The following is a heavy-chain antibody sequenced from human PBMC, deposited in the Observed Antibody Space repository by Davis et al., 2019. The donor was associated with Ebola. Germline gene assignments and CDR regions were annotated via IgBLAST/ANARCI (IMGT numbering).Heavy chain of an antibody. V-gene: IGHV3-23*01. CDR2: ISGSGDSK. CDR1: GFSFSSYA. J-gene: IGHJ4*02. Sequence: LSLTCAASGFSFSSYAMSWVRQAPGKGLEWVSGISGSGDSKYYADSMKGRFTISRDNSKNTLYLQMNSLRAEDTAVYYCASRDYNDFWSGYYADFDYWGQGTLVTVSS. D-gene: IGHD3-3*01. CDR3: ASRDYNDFWSGYYADFDY.